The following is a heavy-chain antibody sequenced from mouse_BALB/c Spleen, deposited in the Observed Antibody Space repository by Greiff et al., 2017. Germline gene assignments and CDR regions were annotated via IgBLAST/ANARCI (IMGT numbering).Heavy chain of an antibody. Sequence: EVKLLESGGGLVQPGGSLKLSCAASGFDFSRYWMSWVRQAPGKGLEWIGEINPDSSTINYTPSLKDKFIISRDNAKNTLYLQMSKVRSEDTALYYCARERYRYDGRDFDYWGQGTTLTVSS. CDR3: ARERYRYDGRDFDY. CDR2: INPDSSTI. V-gene: IGHV4-1*02. CDR1: GFDFSRYW. D-gene: IGHD2-14*01. J-gene: IGHJ2*01.